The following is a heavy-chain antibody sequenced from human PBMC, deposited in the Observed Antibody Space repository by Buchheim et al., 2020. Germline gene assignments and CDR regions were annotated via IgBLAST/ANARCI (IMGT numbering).Heavy chain of an antibody. D-gene: IGHD5-12*01. V-gene: IGHV3-7*01. CDR1: GFTFNRYW. J-gene: IGHJ6*02. Sequence: EVQLAESGGGLVQPGGSLTLSCVGSGFTFNRYWMTWVRQAPGKGLEWVATINQDGTEKYYVNSVKGRFIASRDNAKNSVFVDMSSLADEDTAVYYCERHNGFDSALDVGGQGT. CDR3: ERHNGFDSALDV. CDR2: INQDGTEK.